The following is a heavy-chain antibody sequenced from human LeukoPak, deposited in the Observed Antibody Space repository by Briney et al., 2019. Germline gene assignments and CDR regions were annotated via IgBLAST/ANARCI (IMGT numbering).Heavy chain of an antibody. CDR1: GFTFSSYG. CDR2: ISYDGSNK. CDR3: AELGITMIGGV. V-gene: IGHV3-30*18. D-gene: IGHD3-10*02. J-gene: IGHJ6*04. Sequence: GGSLRLSCAASGFTFSSYGMHWVRQAPGKGLEWVAVISYDGSNKYYADSVKGRFTISRDNAKNTLYLQMNSLRAEDTAVYYCAELGITMIGGVWGKGTTVTISS.